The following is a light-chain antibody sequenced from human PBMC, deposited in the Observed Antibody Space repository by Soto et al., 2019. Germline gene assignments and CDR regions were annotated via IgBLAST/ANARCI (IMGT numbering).Light chain of an antibody. CDR1: QVMSSW. CDR3: QQADSLPIT. V-gene: IGKV1D-12*01. CDR2: AAS. Sequence: DLQLTQSPSSVSASVGDRVTINCRASQVMSSWLAWYEQKPGKAPKLLSFAASTLQSGVPSRFSGSGSRTDFTLTISDLQPEDVATYYCQQADSLPITFGQGTRLEIK. J-gene: IGKJ5*01.